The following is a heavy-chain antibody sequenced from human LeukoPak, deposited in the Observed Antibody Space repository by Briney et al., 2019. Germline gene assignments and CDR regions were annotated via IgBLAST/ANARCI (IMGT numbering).Heavy chain of an antibody. CDR1: GYTFTSYD. J-gene: IGHJ5*02. V-gene: IGHV1-8*01. CDR2: MNPTSGNT. D-gene: IGHD5-12*01. Sequence: ASVKVSCKASGYTFTSYDINWVRQAPGQGLEWMGWMNPTSGNTGYEPKFQGRVTMTGNTSISTAYMELSSLTSEDTAVYYCTRAVAATLRGSWLDPWGQGTLVTVSS. CDR3: TRAVAATLRGSWLDP.